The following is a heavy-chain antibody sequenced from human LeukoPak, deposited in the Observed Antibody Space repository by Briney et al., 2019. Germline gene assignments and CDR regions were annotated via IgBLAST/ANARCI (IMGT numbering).Heavy chain of an antibody. CDR3: AYEPGIAVAY. CDR1: GGSISSSSYY. D-gene: IGHD6-19*01. J-gene: IGHJ4*02. CDR2: INHSGST. V-gene: IGHV4-39*07. Sequence: PSETLSLTCTVSGGSISSSSYYWGWIRQPPGKGLEWIGEINHSGSTNYNPSLKSRVTISVDTSKNQFSLKLSSVTAADTAVYYCAYEPGIAVAYWGQGTLVTVSS.